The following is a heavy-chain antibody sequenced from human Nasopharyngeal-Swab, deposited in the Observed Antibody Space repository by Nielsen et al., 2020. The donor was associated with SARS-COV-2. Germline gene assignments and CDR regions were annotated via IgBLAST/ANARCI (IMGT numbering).Heavy chain of an antibody. CDR2: IYPGDSDT. V-gene: IGHV5-51*01. Sequence: GESLKISCKGSGYSFTSYWIGWVRQMPGKGLEWMGIIYPGDSDTRYSLSFQGQVTISADKSISTAYLQWSSLKASDTAMYYCARRFEPSPGGYWFDPWGQGTLVTVSS. CDR3: ARRFEPSPGGYWFDP. CDR1: GYSFTSYW. J-gene: IGHJ5*02. D-gene: IGHD1-14*01.